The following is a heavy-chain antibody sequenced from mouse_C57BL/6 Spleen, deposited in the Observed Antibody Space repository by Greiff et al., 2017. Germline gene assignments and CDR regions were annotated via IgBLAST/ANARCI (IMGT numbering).Heavy chain of an antibody. D-gene: IGHD1-1*01. Sequence: QVQLQQSGAELVRPGTSVKVSCKASGYAFTNYLIEWVKQRPGQGLEWIGVINPGSGGTNYNEKFKGKATLTADKSSSTAYMQLSSLTSEDSAVYFCAREKVLRYLDYWGQGTTLTVSS. CDR1: GYAFTNYL. CDR2: INPGSGGT. CDR3: AREKVLRYLDY. J-gene: IGHJ2*01. V-gene: IGHV1-54*01.